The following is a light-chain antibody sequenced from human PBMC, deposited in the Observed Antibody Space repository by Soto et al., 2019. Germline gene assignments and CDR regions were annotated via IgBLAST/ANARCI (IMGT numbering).Light chain of an antibody. J-gene: IGKJ5*01. V-gene: IGKV1-9*01. CDR1: QGIGSD. CDR2: TAS. CDR3: QQRNSYPIT. Sequence: DIQLTQSPSFLSASVGDRVTITCRASQGIGSDLAWYQQKPGKAPNLLIHTASTLQSGVPSRFSGSGSGTEFTLTISSLQPEDFATYYCQQRNSYPITFGQGTRLEIK.